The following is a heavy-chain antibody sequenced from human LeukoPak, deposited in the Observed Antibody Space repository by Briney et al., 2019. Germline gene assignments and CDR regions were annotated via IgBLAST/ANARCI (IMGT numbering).Heavy chain of an antibody. V-gene: IGHV3-23*01. J-gene: IGHJ4*02. CDR3: AKRPSYFDY. CDR1: GFTFSTYA. Sequence: PGGSLRLSCAASGFTFSTYAMGWVGPAPGRGREWVSSINNSGGDTFYADSVKGRFTISRDNSKNTLYLQLNSLRAEDTAVYYCAKRPSYFDYWGQRTLVTVSS. CDR2: INNSGGDT.